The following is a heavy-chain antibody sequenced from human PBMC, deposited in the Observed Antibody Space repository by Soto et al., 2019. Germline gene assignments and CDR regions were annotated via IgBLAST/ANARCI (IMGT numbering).Heavy chain of an antibody. CDR1: GFTFSNYG. CDR2: IWHDGNNK. CDR3: ASDIVGASDSYGLDV. V-gene: IGHV3-33*01. J-gene: IGHJ6*02. D-gene: IGHD1-26*01. Sequence: PGGSLRLSCAASGFTFSNYGMHWVRQAPGKGLEWVAIIWHDGNNKYYADSVRGRFIISRDNSKNRLYLQVNSLRAEDTAVYYCASDIVGASDSYGLDVWGQGTSVTV.